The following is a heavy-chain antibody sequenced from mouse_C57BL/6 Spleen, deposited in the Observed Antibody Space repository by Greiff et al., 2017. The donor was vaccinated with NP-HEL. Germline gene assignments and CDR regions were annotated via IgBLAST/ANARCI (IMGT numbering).Heavy chain of an antibody. CDR2: INYDGSST. CDR1: GFTFSDYY. J-gene: IGHJ2*01. Sequence: EVKLMESEGGLVQPGSSMKLSCTASGFTFSDYYMAWVRQVPEKGLEWVANINYDGSSTYYLDSLKSRFIISRDNAKNILYLQMSSLKSEDTATYYCARYGGQLTFDYWGQGTTLTVSS. D-gene: IGHD3-2*02. V-gene: IGHV5-16*01. CDR3: ARYGGQLTFDY.